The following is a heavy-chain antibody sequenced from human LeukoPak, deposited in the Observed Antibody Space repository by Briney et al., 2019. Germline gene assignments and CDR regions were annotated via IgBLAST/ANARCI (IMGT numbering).Heavy chain of an antibody. V-gene: IGHV3-30-3*01. CDR1: GFTLDDYV. D-gene: IGHD3-10*01. Sequence: GGSLRLSCAASGFTLDDYVMHWVRQAPGKGLEWVAVISYDGSNKYYADSVKGRFTISRDNSKNTLYLQMNSLRAEDTAVYYCARALRSGGDWFDPWGQGTLVTVSS. CDR2: ISYDGSNK. J-gene: IGHJ5*02. CDR3: ARALRSGGDWFDP.